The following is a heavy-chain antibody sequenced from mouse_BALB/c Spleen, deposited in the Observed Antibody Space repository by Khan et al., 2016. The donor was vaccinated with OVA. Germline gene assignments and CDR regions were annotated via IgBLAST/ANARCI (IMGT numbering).Heavy chain of an antibody. CDR2: ITYSGIT. V-gene: IGHV3-2*02. CDR3: ARSGTISTVVVTDFDF. D-gene: IGHD1-1*01. Sequence: EVQLQESGPGLVKPSQSLSLTCTVTGYSITSDYAWNWIRQFPGNRLEWMGYITYSGITSYNPSLKSRISITRDTSKNQFFLQLNSVTTEDTATYYGARSGTISTVVVTDFDFWGQGTTLTVSS. CDR1: GYSITSDYA. J-gene: IGHJ2*01.